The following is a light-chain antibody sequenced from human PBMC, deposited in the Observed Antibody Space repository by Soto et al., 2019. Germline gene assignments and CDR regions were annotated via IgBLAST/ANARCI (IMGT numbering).Light chain of an antibody. J-gene: IGLJ2*01. Sequence: QSALTQPASMSGSPGQSITISCTGTSGDVGGYNFVSWYQQHPGKAPKLLIYEVKNRPSGISNRISGNKSGNTASLTISWLQAEDEADYYCSSKAGTNTLAFGGGTKLPVL. CDR1: SGDVGGYNF. V-gene: IGLV2-14*01. CDR3: SSKAGTNTLA. CDR2: EVK.